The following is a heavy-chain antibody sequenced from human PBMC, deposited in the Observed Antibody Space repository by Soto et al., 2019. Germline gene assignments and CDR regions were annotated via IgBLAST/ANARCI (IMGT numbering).Heavy chain of an antibody. CDR2: ISSSSSYI. D-gene: IGHD3-10*01. J-gene: IGHJ4*02. CDR1: GFTFSSYS. Sequence: EVQLVESGGGLVKPGGSLRLSCAASGFTFSSYSMNWVRQAPGKGLEWVSSISSSSSYISYADSVKGRFTISRDNAKHSLCLQMNSLRAEDTAVYYCAGQGFGDSVDYWGQGTLVTVSS. V-gene: IGHV3-21*01. CDR3: AGQGFGDSVDY.